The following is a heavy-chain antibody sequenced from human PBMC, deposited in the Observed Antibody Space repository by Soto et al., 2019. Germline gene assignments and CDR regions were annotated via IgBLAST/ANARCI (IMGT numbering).Heavy chain of an antibody. V-gene: IGHV3-23*01. CDR3: ARDTCPNLSTSCYAFDI. J-gene: IGHJ3*02. D-gene: IGHD2-2*01. Sequence: PGGSLRLSCAASGFTFSSYAMSWVRQAPGKGLEWVSAISGSGGSTYYADSVKGRFTISRDNSKNTLYLQMNSLRAEDTAVYYCARDTCPNLSTSCYAFDIWGQGTMVTVSS. CDR1: GFTFSSYA. CDR2: ISGSGGST.